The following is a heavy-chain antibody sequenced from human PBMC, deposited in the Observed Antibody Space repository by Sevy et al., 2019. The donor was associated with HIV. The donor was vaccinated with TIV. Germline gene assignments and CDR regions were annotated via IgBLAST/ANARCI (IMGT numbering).Heavy chain of an antibody. J-gene: IGHJ4*02. D-gene: IGHD3-10*01. CDR1: GYNFTRYW. Sequence: GESLKISCNVSGYNFTRYWIGWVRQMPGKGLGWVGIFYPGDSESRYRPTFQGQVTISADKYITTAYLQWSSRKASDIAMYYCARGSASYDFWGQGTLVTVSS. V-gene: IGHV5-51*01. CDR2: FYPGDSES. CDR3: ARGSASYDF.